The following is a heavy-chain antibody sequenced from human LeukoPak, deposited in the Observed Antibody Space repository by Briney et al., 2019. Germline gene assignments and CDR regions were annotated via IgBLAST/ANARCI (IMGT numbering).Heavy chain of an antibody. D-gene: IGHD6-6*01. CDR3: GRQGVAARRPNWFGT. CDR2: FYYGGST. J-gene: IGHJ5*02. Sequence: SETLSLTCTVSGGSISSSSTYWGWICQPPGKGLQWIGTFYYGGSTYYNPSLKSRVTISVDASKNQFSLKLSSVTAADTAFYYCGRQGVAARRPNWFGTWGQGNLVTVSS. V-gene: IGHV4-39*01. CDR1: GGSISSSSTY.